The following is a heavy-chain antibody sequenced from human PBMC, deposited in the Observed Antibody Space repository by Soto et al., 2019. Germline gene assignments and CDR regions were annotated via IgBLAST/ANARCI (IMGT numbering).Heavy chain of an antibody. V-gene: IGHV4-39*01. CDR3: ARIWVGYCSGGSCYSFYYMDV. D-gene: IGHD2-15*01. J-gene: IGHJ6*03. CDR1: GGSISSSSYY. CDR2: IYYRGST. Sequence: QLQLQESGPGLVKPSETLSLTCTVSGGSISSSSYYWGWIRQPPGKGLEWIGSIYYRGSTDYNPSFKSRVTISVDTSKNQFSLKLSSVTAAETAVYFCARIWVGYCSGGSCYSFYYMDVWGKGTTLTVSS.